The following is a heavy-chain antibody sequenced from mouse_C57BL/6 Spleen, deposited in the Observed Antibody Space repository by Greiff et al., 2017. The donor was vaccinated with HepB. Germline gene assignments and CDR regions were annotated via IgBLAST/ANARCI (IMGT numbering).Heavy chain of an antibody. Sequence: VQLKESGGGLVQPGGSLKLSCAASGFTFSDYYMYWVRQTPEKRLEWVAYISNGGGSTYYPDTVKGRFTISRDNAKNTLYLQMSRLKSEDTAMYYCARATTVVPYAMDYWGQGTSVTVSS. J-gene: IGHJ4*01. V-gene: IGHV5-12*01. CDR3: ARATTVVPYAMDY. CDR2: ISNGGGST. CDR1: GFTFSDYY. D-gene: IGHD1-1*01.